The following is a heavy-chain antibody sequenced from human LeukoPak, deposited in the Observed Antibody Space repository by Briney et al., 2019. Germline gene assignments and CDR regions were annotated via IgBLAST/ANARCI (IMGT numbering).Heavy chain of an antibody. J-gene: IGHJ4*02. V-gene: IGHV4-59*08. CDR2: IYYSRTT. D-gene: IGHD6-19*01. Sequence: PSDTLPLTCSVAGASISSYYWSCIRQPPGKRPEWTGYIYYSRTTNYNPSLKSRVTISIDTSKNTFSLKMISVTAADTAVYYCARQGIRGQWLVHFDFWGQGTLVTVSS. CDR1: GASISSYY. CDR3: ARQGIRGQWLVHFDF.